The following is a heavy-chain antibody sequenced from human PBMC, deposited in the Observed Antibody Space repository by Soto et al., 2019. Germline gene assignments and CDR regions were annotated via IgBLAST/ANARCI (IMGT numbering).Heavy chain of an antibody. J-gene: IGHJ5*02. CDR3: VHPRSTVQIPPT. Sequence: GGSLRLSCSASGFTFGMFSMHWFRQAPGKGLEYVSGISSNGDSTYYADSVKGRFTISRDNSKNTLYLQMSSLRAVDTAVYYCVHPRSTVQIPPTWGQGTLVTVSS. V-gene: IGHV3-64D*06. D-gene: IGHD4-17*01. CDR1: GFTFGMFS. CDR2: ISSNGDST.